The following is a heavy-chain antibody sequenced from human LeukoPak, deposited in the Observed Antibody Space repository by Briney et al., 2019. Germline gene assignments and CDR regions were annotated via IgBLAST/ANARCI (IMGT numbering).Heavy chain of an antibody. J-gene: IGHJ1*01. CDR3: ASWPRGSPRTEYFQH. D-gene: IGHD1-26*01. CDR1: GGTFSSYA. V-gene: IGHV1-69*04. CDR2: IIPILGIA. Sequence: PVASVKVSCKASGGTFSSYAISWVRQAPGQGLEWMGRIIPILGIANYAQKFQGRVTITADKSTSTAYMELSSLRSEDTAVYYCASWPRGSPRTEYFQHWGQGTLVTVSS.